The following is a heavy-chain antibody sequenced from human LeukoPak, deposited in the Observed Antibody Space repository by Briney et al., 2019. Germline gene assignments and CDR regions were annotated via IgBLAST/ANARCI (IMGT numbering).Heavy chain of an antibody. D-gene: IGHD6-19*01. CDR3: ARDDLIRIAVAGSFDY. CDR2: IIPIFGIA. J-gene: IGHJ4*02. Sequence: SVKVSCKASGGTFSSYAISWVRQAPGQGLEWMGRIIPIFGIANYAQKFQGRVTITADKSTSTAYMELSSLRSEDTAVYYCARDDLIRIAVAGSFDYWGQGTLATVSS. V-gene: IGHV1-69*04. CDR1: GGTFSSYA.